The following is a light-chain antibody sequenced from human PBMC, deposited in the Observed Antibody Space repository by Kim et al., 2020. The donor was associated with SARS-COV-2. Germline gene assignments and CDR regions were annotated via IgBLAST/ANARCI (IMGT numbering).Light chain of an antibody. Sequence: SPGEGATHYCRASQRLSFGYLAWYQQKPGQAPRLLIYGSASRATGIPDKFTGSGSGTDFALTISRLEPEDFAVYYCQQYDASPYTFGLGTKVDIK. CDR2: GSA. CDR3: QQYDASPYT. J-gene: IGKJ2*01. V-gene: IGKV3-20*01. CDR1: QRLSFGY.